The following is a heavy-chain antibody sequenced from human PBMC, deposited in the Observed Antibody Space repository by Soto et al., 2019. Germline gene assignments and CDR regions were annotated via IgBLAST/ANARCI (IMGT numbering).Heavy chain of an antibody. D-gene: IGHD1-26*01. Sequence: ASVKVSCKASGYTFTDYYIHWVRQAPGQGFEWLGWLKPSTGDTNYAQKFQGRVTMTGDTSITTAYLELFSLTSDDTALYCCPSSIVGPTKQINLIGPWGQGTLVTVSS. J-gene: IGHJ5*02. CDR2: LKPSTGDT. CDR3: PSSIVGPTKQINLIGP. CDR1: GYTFTDYY. V-gene: IGHV1-2*02.